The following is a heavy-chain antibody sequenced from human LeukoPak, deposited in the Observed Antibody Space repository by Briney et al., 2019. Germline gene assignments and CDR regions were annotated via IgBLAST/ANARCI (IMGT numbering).Heavy chain of an antibody. J-gene: IGHJ4*02. CDR1: GFTLSSYA. V-gene: IGHV3-23*01. Sequence: GGSLRLSCAASGFTLSSYAMSWVRQAPGKGLEWVLAISGSGGSTYYADSVKGRFTVSRDNSKNTLYLQMNSLRAEDTAVYYCAKEGTLGYYDILTGYYGYYFDYWGQGTLVTVSS. CDR2: ISGSGGST. D-gene: IGHD3-9*01. CDR3: AKEGTLGYYDILTGYYGYYFDY.